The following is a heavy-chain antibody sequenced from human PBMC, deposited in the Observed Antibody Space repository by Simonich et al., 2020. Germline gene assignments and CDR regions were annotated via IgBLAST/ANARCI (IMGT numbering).Heavy chain of an antibody. J-gene: IGHJ4*02. CDR2: ISSSRSYI. V-gene: IGHV3-21*01. CDR1: GFTFSSYS. CDR3: ARANERDY. Sequence: EVQLVESGGGLVKPGGSLRLSCAASGFTFSSYSMNWVRQAPGKGRWVVSTISSSRSYIYYADSVKGRFTISRDNAKNSLYLQMNSLRAEDTAVYYCARANERDYWGQGTLVTVSS. D-gene: IGHD1-1*01.